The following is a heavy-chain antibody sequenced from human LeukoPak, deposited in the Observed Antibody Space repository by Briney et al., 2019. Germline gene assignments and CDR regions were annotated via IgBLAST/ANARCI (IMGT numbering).Heavy chain of an antibody. CDR3: ARSTEYSSGFLFFDY. D-gene: IGHD6-19*01. Sequence: PSETLSLTCTVSSDSISSNYWSWIRQPPGKGLEWIGYISYSGSTNYNPSLRSRVTISVDTSKNQFSLKLNSVTAADTAVYYCARSTEYSSGFLFFDYWGQGTLVTVSS. CDR2: ISYSGST. J-gene: IGHJ4*02. V-gene: IGHV4-59*01. CDR1: SDSISSNY.